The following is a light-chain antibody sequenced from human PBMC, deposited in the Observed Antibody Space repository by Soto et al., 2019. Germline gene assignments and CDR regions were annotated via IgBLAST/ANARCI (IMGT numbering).Light chain of an antibody. V-gene: IGLV2-14*01. CDR2: EVN. CDR1: SSDVGGYNY. Sequence: QSALTQPASVSGSPGQSITISCTGTSSDVGGYNYVSWYQQHPGKAPKLMIYEVNNRPSGVSNRFSGSKSGNTASLTISGLQDEDEADYHCSSHSTSSTLVLFGGGTKLTVL. J-gene: IGLJ2*01. CDR3: SSHSTSSTLVL.